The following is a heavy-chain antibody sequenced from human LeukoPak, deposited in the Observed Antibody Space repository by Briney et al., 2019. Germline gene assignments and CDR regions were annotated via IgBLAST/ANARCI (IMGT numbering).Heavy chain of an antibody. D-gene: IGHD6-19*01. J-gene: IGHJ4*02. CDR3: ARDPPARAVAGPGTLGY. Sequence: GGSLRLSCAASGFTFSSYSMTWVRQAPGKGLEWVSSISSSSSYIYYADSVKGRFTISRDNAKNSLYLQMNSLRAEDTAVYYCARDPPARAVAGPGTLGYWGQGTLVTVSS. CDR1: GFTFSSYS. V-gene: IGHV3-21*01. CDR2: ISSSSSYI.